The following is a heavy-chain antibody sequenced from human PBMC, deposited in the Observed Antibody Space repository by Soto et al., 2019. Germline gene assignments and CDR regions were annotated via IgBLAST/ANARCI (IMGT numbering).Heavy chain of an antibody. D-gene: IGHD2-21*02. CDR1: GFTFSSYE. CDR3: ARDRGYCGGDCYSHFDY. Sequence: PGGSLRLSCAASGFTFSSYEMNWVRQAPGKGLEWVSYISSSGSTIYYADSVKGRFTISRDNAKNSLYLQMNSLRAEDTAVYYCARDRGYCGGDCYSHFDYWGQGTLVTVSS. CDR2: ISSSGSTI. V-gene: IGHV3-48*03. J-gene: IGHJ4*02.